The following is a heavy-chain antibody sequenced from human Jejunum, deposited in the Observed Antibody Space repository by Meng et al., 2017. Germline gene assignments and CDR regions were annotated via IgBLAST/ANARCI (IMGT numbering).Heavy chain of an antibody. V-gene: IGHV4-61*08. J-gene: IGHJ4*02. D-gene: IGHD7-27*01. CDR2: AST. CDR3: ARDHWGSLDY. Sequence: QLQASGPGRVRPSETLSLICAVSGGSVSSSGYQWGWIRQPPGKGLEWIGYASTNYNPSLKSRVTISLDTSKNQFSLKLTSVTAADTAVYYCARDHWGSLDYWGQGILVTVSS. CDR1: GGSVSSSGYQ.